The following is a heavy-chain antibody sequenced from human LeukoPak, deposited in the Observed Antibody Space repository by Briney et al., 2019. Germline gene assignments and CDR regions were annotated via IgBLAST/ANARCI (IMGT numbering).Heavy chain of an antibody. CDR1: GGSISSYY. CDR2: IYYSGNT. V-gene: IGHV4-59*01. J-gene: IGHJ5*02. Sequence: SETLSLTCTVSGGSISSYYWSWIRQSPGKGLEWIGFIYYSGNTNSSPSLKSRVTMSVDTSKNQFSLRLTSVTAADTAVYYCASGLRRDWFDPWGQGTLVTVSS. D-gene: IGHD2-21*01. CDR3: ASGLRRDWFDP.